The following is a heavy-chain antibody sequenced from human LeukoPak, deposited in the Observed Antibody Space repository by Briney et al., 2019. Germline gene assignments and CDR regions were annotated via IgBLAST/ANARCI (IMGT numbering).Heavy chain of an antibody. CDR1: GFTFSDFY. CDR2: ITSAGRAI. CDR3: ASDIVATSGDF. D-gene: IGHD5-12*01. J-gene: IGHJ4*02. Sequence: KPGGSLRLSCAASGFTFSDFYMSWIRQAPGKGLEWVSYITSAGRAIYYADSVQGRFTISRDNARNSLYLQMNGLRAEDTAVYYCASDIVATSGDFWGQGTLVTVSS. V-gene: IGHV3-11*01.